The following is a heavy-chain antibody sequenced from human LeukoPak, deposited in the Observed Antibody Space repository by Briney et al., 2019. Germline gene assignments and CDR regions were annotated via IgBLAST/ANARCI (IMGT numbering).Heavy chain of an antibody. V-gene: IGHV1-69*05. Sequence: SVKVSCKASGGTFSSYAISWVRQAPGQGLEWMGGIIPIFGTANYAQKFQGRVTMTRDTSTSTVYMELSSLRSEDTAVYYCARGIGGRSPGNDYWGQGTLVTVSS. CDR2: IIPIFGTA. CDR1: GGTFSSYA. J-gene: IGHJ4*02. CDR3: ARGIGGRSPGNDY. D-gene: IGHD1-1*01.